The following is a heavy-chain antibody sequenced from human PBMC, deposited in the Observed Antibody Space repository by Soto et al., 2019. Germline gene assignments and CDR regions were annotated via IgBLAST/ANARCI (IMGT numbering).Heavy chain of an antibody. CDR1: DGCSINSTLY. Sequence: WETLSLTCSVADGCSINSTLYCGWNHQPPGKGLEWIGNIYYTGSTYYNPSLTRRSTMFVDTSTNQFSLRLTSMSAADTAIYYCATSFLAVDGLDYFDDWGPGTLVTVSS. D-gene: IGHD6-19*01. J-gene: IGHJ4*02. CDR2: IYYTGST. CDR3: ATSFLAVDGLDYFDD. V-gene: IGHV4-39*01.